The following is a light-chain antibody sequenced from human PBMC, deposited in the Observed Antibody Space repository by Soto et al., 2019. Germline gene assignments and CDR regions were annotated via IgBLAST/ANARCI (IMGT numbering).Light chain of an antibody. V-gene: IGKV3-20*01. Sequence: EIVLTQSPGTLSLYRGERATLSCRASQTVNSIYFAWYQRKPGQAPRLLIYGASNRATGIPDRFSGSGSGTDFTITISRLEAEDFGVYYCQQYDTSPRTFGQGTKVDIK. J-gene: IGKJ1*01. CDR3: QQYDTSPRT. CDR2: GAS. CDR1: QTVNSIY.